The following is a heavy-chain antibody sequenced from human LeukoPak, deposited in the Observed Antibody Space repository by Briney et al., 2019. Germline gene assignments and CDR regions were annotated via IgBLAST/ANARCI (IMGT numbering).Heavy chain of an antibody. D-gene: IGHD6-13*01. CDR1: GFTFSSYA. Sequence: PGGSLRLSCAASGFTFSSYAMSWVRQAPGKGLEWVSAISGSGGSTYYADSVKGRFTISRDNSKNTLYLQMNSLRAEDTAVYYCAKRYSSSSTSYYFDYWGQGTLVTVST. J-gene: IGHJ4*02. CDR3: AKRYSSSSTSYYFDY. CDR2: ISGSGGST. V-gene: IGHV3-23*01.